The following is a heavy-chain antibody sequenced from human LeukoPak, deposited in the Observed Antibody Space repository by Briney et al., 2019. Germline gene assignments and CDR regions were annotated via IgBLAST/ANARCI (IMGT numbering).Heavy chain of an antibody. Sequence: PGGSLRLSCAASGFIFNNYAMTWVRQAPGKGLEWVSAISGGGSTYYADSVKGRFTISRDNPKNALYLQMNSLRAEDTAVYYYAKSRWETYAVRAFDIWGQGTMVTVSS. V-gene: IGHV3-23*01. CDR2: ISGGGST. CDR3: AKSRWETYAVRAFDI. D-gene: IGHD1-26*01. J-gene: IGHJ3*02. CDR1: GFIFNNYA.